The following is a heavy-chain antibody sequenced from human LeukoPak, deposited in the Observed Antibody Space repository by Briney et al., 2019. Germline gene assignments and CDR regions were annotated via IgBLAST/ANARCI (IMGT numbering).Heavy chain of an antibody. D-gene: IGHD6-13*01. J-gene: IGHJ4*02. Sequence: SETLSLTCNVSGGSINNYYWNWIRQPAGKGLEWIGRIFGDGSANYNPSLKSRVTISVETSKNEFSLKLRSVTAADTAVYYCARVTGYRIEDYFDYWGQGTLVTVSS. V-gene: IGHV4-4*07. CDR2: IFGDGSA. CDR1: GGSINNYY. CDR3: ARVTGYRIEDYFDY.